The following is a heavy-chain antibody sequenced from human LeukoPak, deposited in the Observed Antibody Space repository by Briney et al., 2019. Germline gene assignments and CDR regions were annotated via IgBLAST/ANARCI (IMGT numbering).Heavy chain of an antibody. CDR3: ATGGYIAFDI. CDR1: GYTLTELS. Sequence: AASVKVSCKVSGYTLTELSMHWVRQAPGKGLEWMGGFDPEDGETIYAQKFQGRVTMTEDTSTDTAYMELSSLRSEDTAVCYCATGGYIAFDIWGQGTMVTVSS. D-gene: IGHD5-12*01. CDR2: FDPEDGET. J-gene: IGHJ3*02. V-gene: IGHV1-24*01.